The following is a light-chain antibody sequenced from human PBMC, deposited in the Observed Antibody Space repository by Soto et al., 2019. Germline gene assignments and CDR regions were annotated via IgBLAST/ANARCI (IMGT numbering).Light chain of an antibody. J-gene: IGKJ5*01. V-gene: IGKV3-11*01. CDR3: QQRLHWPIT. Sequence: DMVLTQSPATLSLSPADRVTLXWRASQTVGRFLSWYQHSPGQGPRLLVYDASNRATGVPARFSGSGSETDFTLTISSLEPEDFAVYYCQQRLHWPITFGQGTRLEIK. CDR2: DAS. CDR1: QTVGRF.